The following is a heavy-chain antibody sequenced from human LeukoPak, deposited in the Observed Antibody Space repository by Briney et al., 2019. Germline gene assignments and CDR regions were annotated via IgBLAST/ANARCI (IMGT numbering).Heavy chain of an antibody. J-gene: IGHJ4*02. CDR1: GITLSNYG. D-gene: IGHD3/OR15-3a*01. CDR3: AKRGVVIRVILVGFHKEAYYFES. V-gene: IGHV3-23*01. CDR2: ISDGGGST. Sequence: GGSLRLSCAVSGITLSNYGMSWVRQAPGKGLEWVAGISDGGGSTNYADSVKGRFTISRDNPKNTLYLQMNSLRAEDTAVYFCAKRGVVIRVILVGFHKEAYYFESWGQGALVTVSS.